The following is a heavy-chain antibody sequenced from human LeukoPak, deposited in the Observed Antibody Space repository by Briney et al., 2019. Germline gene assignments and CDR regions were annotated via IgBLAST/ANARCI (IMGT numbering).Heavy chain of an antibody. CDR1: GYSLTGYY. V-gene: IGHV1-69*04. CDR2: IIPILGIA. D-gene: IGHD3-22*01. Sequence: VKVSCKASGYSLTGYYMHWVRQAPGQGLEWMGRIIPILGIANYAQKFQGRVTITADKSTSTAYMELSSLRSEDTAVYYCARETYYDSSGIDAFDIWGQGTMVTVSS. J-gene: IGHJ3*02. CDR3: ARETYYDSSGIDAFDI.